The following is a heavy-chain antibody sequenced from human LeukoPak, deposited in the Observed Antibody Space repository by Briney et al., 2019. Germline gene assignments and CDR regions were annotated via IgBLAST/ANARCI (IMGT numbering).Heavy chain of an antibody. Sequence: ASVKVSCKASGYTFTGYYMHRVRQAPGQGLEWMGWINPNSGGTNYAQKFQGRVTMTRDTSISTAYMELSRLRSDDTAVYYCAIQGVIVYWFDPWGQGTLVTVSS. CDR2: INPNSGGT. D-gene: IGHD3-10*01. CDR1: GYTFTGYY. J-gene: IGHJ5*02. V-gene: IGHV1-2*02. CDR3: AIQGVIVYWFDP.